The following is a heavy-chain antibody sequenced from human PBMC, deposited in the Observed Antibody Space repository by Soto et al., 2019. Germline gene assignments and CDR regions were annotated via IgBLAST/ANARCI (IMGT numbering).Heavy chain of an antibody. CDR2: IYYSGST. J-gene: IGHJ4*02. D-gene: IGHD6-13*01. CDR1: GGSISSGGYS. CDR3: ARGLYSSSWAPLY. Sequence: SETLSLTCAVSGGSISSGGYSWSWIRPPPGKGLEWIGYIYYSGSTNYNPSLKSRVTISVDTSKNQFSLKLSSVTAADTAVYYCARGLYSSSWAPLYWGQGTLVTVSS. V-gene: IGHV4-61*08.